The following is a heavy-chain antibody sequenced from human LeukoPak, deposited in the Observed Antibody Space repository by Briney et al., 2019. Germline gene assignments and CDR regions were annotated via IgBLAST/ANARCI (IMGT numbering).Heavy chain of an antibody. CDR3: ASGSVAGIVY. CDR1: GFTFSSYE. CDR2: INSDGSST. D-gene: IGHD6-19*01. Sequence: GGSLRLSCAASGFTFSSYEMNWVRQAPGKGLVWVSRINSDGSSTRYADSVKGRFTISRDNAKNTLYLQMNSLRAEDTAVYSCASGSVAGIVYWGQGTLVTVSS. V-gene: IGHV3-74*01. J-gene: IGHJ4*02.